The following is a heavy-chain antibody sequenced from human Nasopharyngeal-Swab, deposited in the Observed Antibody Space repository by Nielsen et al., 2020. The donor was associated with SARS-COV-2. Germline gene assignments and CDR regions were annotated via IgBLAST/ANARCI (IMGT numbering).Heavy chain of an antibody. CDR2: IKQDGSEK. CDR3: ARGGSVLTVYANRSPIDY. V-gene: IGHV3-7*01. D-gene: IGHD2-8*01. J-gene: IGHJ4*02. Sequence: GESLKISCAASGFTFSSYWMSWVRQAPGKGLEWVANIKQDGSEKYYVDSVKGRFTISRDNAKNSLYLQMNSLRAEDTAVYYCARGGSVLTVYANRSPIDYWGQGTLVTVSS. CDR1: GFTFSSYW.